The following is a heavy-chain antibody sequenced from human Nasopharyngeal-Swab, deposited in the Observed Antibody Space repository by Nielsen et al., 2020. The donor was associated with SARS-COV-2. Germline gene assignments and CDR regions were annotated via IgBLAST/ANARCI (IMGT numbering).Heavy chain of an antibody. Sequence: SVKVSCKASGGTFSSYAISWVRQAPGQGLEWMGGIIPIFGTANYAQKFQGRVTITADESTSTAYMELSSLRSEDTAVYYCATVWMGGYYYYYYMDVWGKGTTVTVSS. V-gene: IGHV1-69*13. D-gene: IGHD3-10*01. CDR1: GGTFSSYA. CDR3: ATVWMGGYYYYYYMDV. CDR2: IIPIFGTA. J-gene: IGHJ6*03.